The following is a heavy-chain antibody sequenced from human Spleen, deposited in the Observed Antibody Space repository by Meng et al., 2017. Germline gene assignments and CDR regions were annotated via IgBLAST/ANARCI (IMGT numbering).Heavy chain of an antibody. J-gene: IGHJ5*02. CDR1: GGSISTSGYD. CDR2: IGHSGIT. CDR3: VKSSGSVRTGIDP. V-gene: IGHV4-39*01. Sequence: QRQLQESGPGLVKPSEALSLTCSVSGGSISTSGYDWGWIRQPSGKGLEWIGSIGHSGITYCTPSLKSRVAVSIDTSKSQFSRKLTSVTAADTAVYYCVKSSGSVRTGIDPCGQGTLVTVSS. D-gene: IGHD6-19*01.